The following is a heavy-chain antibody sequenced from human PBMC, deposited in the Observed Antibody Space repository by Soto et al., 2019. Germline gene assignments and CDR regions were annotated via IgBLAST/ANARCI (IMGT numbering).Heavy chain of an antibody. CDR3: ARDLRDIVVVPAAPETYGMDV. CDR1: GFTFSSYG. J-gene: IGHJ6*02. D-gene: IGHD2-2*01. Sequence: SLRLSCAASGFTFSSYGMHWGRQAPGKGLEGVAVIWYDGSNKYYADSVKGRFTISRDNSKNTLYLQMNSLRAEDTAVYYCARDLRDIVVVPAAPETYGMDVWGQGTTVTVSS. CDR2: IWYDGSNK. V-gene: IGHV3-33*01.